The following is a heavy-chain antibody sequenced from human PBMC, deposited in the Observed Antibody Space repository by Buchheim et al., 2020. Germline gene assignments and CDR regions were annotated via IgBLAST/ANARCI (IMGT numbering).Heavy chain of an antibody. CDR2: ISYDGSNK. CDR1: GFTFSSYA. D-gene: IGHD2-2*01. V-gene: IGHV3-30-3*01. CDR3: ARDRGVYCSSTSCYVDYYYYGMDV. Sequence: VQLLESGGGLVQPGGSLRLSCAASGFTFSSYAMHWVRQAPGKGLEWVAVISYDGSNKYYADSVKGRFTISRENSKNTLYLQMNSLRAEDTAVYYCARDRGVYCSSTSCYVDYYYYGMDVWGQGTT. J-gene: IGHJ6*02.